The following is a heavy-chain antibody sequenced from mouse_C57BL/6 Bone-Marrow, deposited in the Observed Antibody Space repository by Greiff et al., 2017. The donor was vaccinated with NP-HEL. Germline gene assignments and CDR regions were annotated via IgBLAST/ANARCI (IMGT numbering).Heavy chain of an antibody. CDR2: IYPRDGST. J-gene: IGHJ3*01. CDR1: GYTFTDHT. Sequence: VQLQESDAELVKPGASVKISCKVSGYTFTDHTIHWMKQRPEQGLEWIGYIYPRDGSTKYNEKFKGKATLTADKSSSTAYMQLNSLTSEDSAVYYYASHYDYDGIAYWGQGTLVTVSA. D-gene: IGHD2-4*01. CDR3: ASHYDYDGIAY. V-gene: IGHV1-78*01.